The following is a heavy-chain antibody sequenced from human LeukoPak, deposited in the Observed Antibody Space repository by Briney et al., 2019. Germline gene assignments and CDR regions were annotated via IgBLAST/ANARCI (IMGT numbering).Heavy chain of an antibody. J-gene: IGHJ4*02. CDR2: ISGRGGVT. CDR3: ASFPCADLDFIIIDY. Sequence: PGGSLRLSCAASGFTFNSQAMTWVRQAPGKGLEWVSGISGRGGVTKYADSVKDRFTISRDNSRSMLYLQLNNLRAEDSAVYYCASFPCADLDFIIIDYWGQGTLVTVSS. D-gene: IGHD3-16*02. CDR1: GFTFNSQA. V-gene: IGHV3-23*01.